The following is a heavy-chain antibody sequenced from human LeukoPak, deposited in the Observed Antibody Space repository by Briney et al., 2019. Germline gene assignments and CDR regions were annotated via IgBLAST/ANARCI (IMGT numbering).Heavy chain of an antibody. Sequence: QPGRSLRLSCAASGFTFDDYAVHWVRQAPGKGLEWVSGISWNSGSIGYADSVKGRFTISRDNAKNSLYLQMNSLRAEDTALYYCAKGREWELNYNWSDPWGQGTLVTVSS. CDR2: ISWNSGSI. D-gene: IGHD1-26*01. V-gene: IGHV3-9*01. CDR3: AKGREWELNYNWSDP. J-gene: IGHJ5*02. CDR1: GFTFDDYA.